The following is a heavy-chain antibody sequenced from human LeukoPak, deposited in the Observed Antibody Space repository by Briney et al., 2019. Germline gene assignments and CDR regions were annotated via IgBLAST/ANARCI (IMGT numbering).Heavy chain of an antibody. V-gene: IGHV3-64*01. CDR3: ARGAGRLPEAPGYNDY. J-gene: IGHJ4*02. CDR2: ISSNGGST. CDR1: GFTFSKYS. D-gene: IGHD3-9*01. Sequence: GGSLRLSCAASGFTFSKYSMHWVRQAPGKGLEYVSAISSNGGSTFYANSVKGRFTISRDNSKNTLYLQTGSLRAEDMAVYYCARGAGRLPEAPGYNDYWGQGTLVTVSS.